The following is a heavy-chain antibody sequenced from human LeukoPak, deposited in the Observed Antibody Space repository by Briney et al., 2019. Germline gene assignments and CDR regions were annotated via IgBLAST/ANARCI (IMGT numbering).Heavy chain of an antibody. J-gene: IGHJ4*02. Sequence: GASVKVSCKASGGTFSCYAISWVRQAPGQGLEWMGGIIPIFGTANYAQKFQGRVTITTDESTSTAYMELSSLRSEDTAVYYCASYYDSSGYYGTRAVFDYWGQGTLVTVSS. CDR3: ASYYDSSGYYGTRAVFDY. CDR2: IIPIFGTA. V-gene: IGHV1-69*05. D-gene: IGHD3-22*01. CDR1: GGTFSCYA.